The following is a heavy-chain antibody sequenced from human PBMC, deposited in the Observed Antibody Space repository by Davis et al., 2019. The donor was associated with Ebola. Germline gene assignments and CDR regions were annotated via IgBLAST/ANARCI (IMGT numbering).Heavy chain of an antibody. CDR2: INAGNGNT. D-gene: IGHD4-11*01. CDR1: GYTFTTYA. V-gene: IGHV1-3*01. CDR3: ARASTVTPFDY. Sequence: ASVKVSCKASGYTFTTYAMHWVRQAPGQRLEWMGWINAGNGNTKYSQKFQGRVTITRDTSASTAYMELSSLRSEDTAVYYCARASTVTPFDYWGQGTLVTVSS. J-gene: IGHJ4*02.